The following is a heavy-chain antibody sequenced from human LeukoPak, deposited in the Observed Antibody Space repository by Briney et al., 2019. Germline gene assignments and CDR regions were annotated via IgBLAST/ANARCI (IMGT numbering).Heavy chain of an antibody. D-gene: IGHD3-9*01. Sequence: GGSLRLSCAASGFTFNSYSMNWVRQAPGKGLEWVSSISSSSSYIYYADSVKGRFTISRDNAKNSLYLQMNSLRAEDTAVYYCASLSYDILTGYYMGDYWGQGTLVTVSS. CDR3: ASLSYDILTGYYMGDY. CDR2: ISSSSSYI. J-gene: IGHJ4*02. V-gene: IGHV3-21*01. CDR1: GFTFNSYS.